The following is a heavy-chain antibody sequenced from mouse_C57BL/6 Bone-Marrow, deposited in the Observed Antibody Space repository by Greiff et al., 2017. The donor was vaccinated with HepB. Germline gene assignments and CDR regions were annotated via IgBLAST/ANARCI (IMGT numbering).Heavy chain of an antibody. Sequence: EVQRVASEGGLVQPGSSMKLSCTASGFTFSDYYMAWVRQVPEKGLEWVANINYDGSSTYYLDSLKSRFILSRDNAKNILYLQMSSLKSEDTATYYCARGKGLLFAYWGQGTLVTVSA. D-gene: IGHD1-1*01. CDR3: ARGKGLLFAY. CDR2: INYDGSST. V-gene: IGHV5-16*01. J-gene: IGHJ3*01. CDR1: GFTFSDYY.